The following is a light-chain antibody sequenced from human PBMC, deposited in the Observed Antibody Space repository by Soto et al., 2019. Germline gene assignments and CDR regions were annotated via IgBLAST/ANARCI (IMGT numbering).Light chain of an antibody. CDR1: QSVSSR. CDR2: DVS. V-gene: IGKV3-11*01. CDR3: QQRDYWQVT. J-gene: IGKJ5*01. Sequence: EIVLTQSPVTLSLSPGERATLSCRASQSVSSRLAWYQQKPGQAPRLLIYDVSNRATGIPARFSGSGSGTDFALTISSLEPEDFAIYYCQQRDYWQVTVGQGTRLESK.